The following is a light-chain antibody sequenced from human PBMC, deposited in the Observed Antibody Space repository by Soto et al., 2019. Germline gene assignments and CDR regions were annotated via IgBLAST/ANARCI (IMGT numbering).Light chain of an antibody. CDR2: DAS. Sequence: EIVMTQSPGTLSVSPGERATLSCRASQSVSSNLAWYQQKPGQAPRLLISDASTRATGIPARFSGSGSGTEFTLTISSLQSGDFAVYYCQQYNNWPPITFGQGTRLEIK. V-gene: IGKV3-15*01. CDR3: QQYNNWPPIT. CDR1: QSVSSN. J-gene: IGKJ5*01.